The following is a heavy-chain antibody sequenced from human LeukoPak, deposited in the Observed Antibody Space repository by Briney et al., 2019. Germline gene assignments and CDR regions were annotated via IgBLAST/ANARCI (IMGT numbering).Heavy chain of an antibody. V-gene: IGHV4-31*03. D-gene: IGHD3-22*01. CDR1: GGSISSGGYY. Sequence: SETLSLTCTVSGGSISSGGYYWSWIRQHPGKGLEWIGYIYYRGSTYYNPSLKSRVTISVDTSKNQFSLKLSSVTAADTAVYYCATQALYYYDSSGYFFDPWGQGTLVTVSS. J-gene: IGHJ5*02. CDR3: ATQALYYYDSSGYFFDP. CDR2: IYYRGST.